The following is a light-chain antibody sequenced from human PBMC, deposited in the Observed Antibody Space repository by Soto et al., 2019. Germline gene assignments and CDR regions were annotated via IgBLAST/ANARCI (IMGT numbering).Light chain of an antibody. J-gene: IGLJ1*01. Sequence: SYELTQPPSVSVSPGQTDSITCSGDKLGDKYVCWYQQKPCQSPILVIYQDTKRPSGIPERFSGSNSGNTASLTISGTQTMDEADYYCQTWDSSTGVFGTGTKLTVL. CDR2: QDT. CDR3: QTWDSSTGV. CDR1: KLGDKY. V-gene: IGLV3-1*01.